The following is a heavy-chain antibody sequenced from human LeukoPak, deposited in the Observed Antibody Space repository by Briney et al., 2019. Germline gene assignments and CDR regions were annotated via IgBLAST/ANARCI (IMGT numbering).Heavy chain of an antibody. V-gene: IGHV4-59*01. CDR3: ARVGYYDSSGYPTAVTLDY. Sequence: SETLSLTCTVSGGSLSSYYWSWIRQPPGKGLEWIGYIYYSGSTNYNPSLKSRVTISVDTSKNQFSLKLSSVTAADTAVYYCARVGYYDSSGYPTAVTLDYWGQGTLVTVSS. CDR2: IYYSGST. CDR1: GGSLSSYY. J-gene: IGHJ4*02. D-gene: IGHD3-22*01.